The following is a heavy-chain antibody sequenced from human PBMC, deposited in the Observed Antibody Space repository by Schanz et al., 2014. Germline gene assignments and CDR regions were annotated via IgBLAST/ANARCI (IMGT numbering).Heavy chain of an antibody. CDR2: ISSSSSTR. CDR1: GFTFGDYA. J-gene: IGHJ4*02. V-gene: IGHV3-48*01. D-gene: IGHD1-1*01. CDR3: ARDRRNADLDY. Sequence: EVQLLESGGGLVQPGGSLRLSCAASGFTFGDYAMTWVRQAPGKGLEWVSYISSSSSTRYYADSVKGRFTISRDNAKNSLFLQMNSLRAEDTALYYCARDRRNADLDYWGQGTLVTVSS.